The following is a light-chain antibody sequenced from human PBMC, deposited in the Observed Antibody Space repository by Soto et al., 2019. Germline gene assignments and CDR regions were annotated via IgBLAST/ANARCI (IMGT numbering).Light chain of an antibody. V-gene: IGKV3-20*01. CDR3: QQYGSSGT. CDR2: GAS. Sequence: EIVLTQSPGTLSLSPGERATLSCRASQNVGSNLAWYQHKPGQAPRLLIYGASNRATGIPDRFSGSGSGTDFTLTISRLEPEDFAVYYCQQYGSSGTFGQGTKVDIK. CDR1: QNVGSN. J-gene: IGKJ1*01.